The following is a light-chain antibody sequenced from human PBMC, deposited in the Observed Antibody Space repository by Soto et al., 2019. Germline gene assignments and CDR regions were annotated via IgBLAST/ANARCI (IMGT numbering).Light chain of an antibody. CDR1: QRVLSN. CDR2: GAA. J-gene: IGKJ1*01. V-gene: IGKV3-20*01. CDR3: HQYDSSPST. Sequence: EIMMTQSPATLSVSLGERSTLSCRASQRVLSNRAWQQQRPGQAPRLLXYGAANMAPGTPDRFSCSGSVTDFTPTISRLEPEDFAVYYCHQYDSSPSTFGQGTKVDIK.